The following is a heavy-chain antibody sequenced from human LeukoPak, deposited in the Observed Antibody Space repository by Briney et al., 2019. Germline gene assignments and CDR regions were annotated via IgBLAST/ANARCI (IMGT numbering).Heavy chain of an antibody. CDR3: VSASTGAF. Sequence: GGSLRLSCTTSEFSFRTYAMTWVRQAPGKGLEWVSTISGNGGTTYYADSVKGLFTISRDNSRNTLSLELNSLRAEDTAIYYCVSASTGAFWGHGTMVTVSS. CDR1: EFSFRTYA. J-gene: IGHJ3*01. V-gene: IGHV3-23*01. CDR2: ISGNGGTT. D-gene: IGHD1-14*01.